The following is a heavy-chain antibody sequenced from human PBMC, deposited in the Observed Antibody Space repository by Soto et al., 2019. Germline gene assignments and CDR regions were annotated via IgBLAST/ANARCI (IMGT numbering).Heavy chain of an antibody. D-gene: IGHD3-10*01. CDR1: GGSVGSGDYY. J-gene: IGHJ6*02. CDR2: LYNAGSP. V-gene: IGHV4-61*08. CDR3: ARDYLWFRDNSDYYHHGLDV. Sequence: PSETLSLTCSVSGGSVGSGDYYWNWIRQAPGKGLEWIGYLYNAGSPNYNPSLRSRVTISGDTSKNQFSLKMNSVTAADTAVYYCARDYLWFRDNSDYYHHGLDVWGPGTTVTVSS.